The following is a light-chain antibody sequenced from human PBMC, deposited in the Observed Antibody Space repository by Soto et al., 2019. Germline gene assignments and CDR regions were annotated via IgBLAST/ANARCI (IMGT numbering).Light chain of an antibody. V-gene: IGLV2-11*01. CDR2: DVS. J-gene: IGLJ3*02. CDR1: SSDFGGYNF. CDR3: CSYAGSYTLV. Sequence: QSALTQPRSVSGSPGQSVTISCTGTSSDFGGYNFVSWYQQHPDKAPKLIIYDVSKRPSGVPDRFSGSKSGNTASLTISGLQTEDEADYYCCSYAGSYTLVFGGGTKLHDL.